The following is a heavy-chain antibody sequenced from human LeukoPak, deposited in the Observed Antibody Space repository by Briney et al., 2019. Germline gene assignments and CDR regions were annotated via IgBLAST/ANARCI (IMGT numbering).Heavy chain of an antibody. Sequence: GGSLRLSCAASGFTFSDYSMNWVRQAPGKGLEWVSYICSFTTYTHYADSVKARFNLSRDNAKKSMYLQMNSLRAEETPVYYCARAIAVAGPYYFDYWGQGTLVTVCS. CDR2: ICSFTTYT. CDR3: ARAIAVAGPYYFDY. CDR1: GFTFSDYS. V-gene: IGHV3-21*01. D-gene: IGHD6-19*01. J-gene: IGHJ4*02.